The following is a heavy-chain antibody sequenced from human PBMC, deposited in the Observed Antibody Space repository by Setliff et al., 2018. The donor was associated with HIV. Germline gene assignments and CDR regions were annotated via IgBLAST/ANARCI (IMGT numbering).Heavy chain of an antibody. V-gene: IGHV3-23*01. CDR3: AKPTYYYDDSGYSGGDY. CDR1: GITFSSYA. D-gene: IGHD3-22*01. Sequence: GGSLRLSCVASGITFSSYAMSWVRQAPGKGLEWVSAISGIGSSTYYADSVKGRFTISRDNSKNTLYLQMNSLRAEDTAVYYCAKPTYYYDDSGYSGGDYWGQGTLVTVSS. J-gene: IGHJ4*02. CDR2: ISGIGSST.